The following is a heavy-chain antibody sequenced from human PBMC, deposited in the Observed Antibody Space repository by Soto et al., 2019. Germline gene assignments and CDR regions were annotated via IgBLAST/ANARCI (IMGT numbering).Heavy chain of an antibody. D-gene: IGHD6-19*01. J-gene: IGHJ4*02. CDR3: AREGKFSYSSGVMACYYDY. V-gene: IGHV6-1*01. CDR2: TYYRSKWYN. Sequence: SQTLSLTCAISGDSVSSNSAAWNWIRQSPSRGLEWLGRTYYRSKWYNDYAVSVKSRITINPDTSKNQFSLQLNSVTPEGTAVNSCAREGKFSYSSGVMACYYDYCGEGSRVSVS. CDR1: GDSVSSNSAA.